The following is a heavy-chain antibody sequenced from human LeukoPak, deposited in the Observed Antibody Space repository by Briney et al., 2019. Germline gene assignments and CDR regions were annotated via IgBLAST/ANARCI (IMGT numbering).Heavy chain of an antibody. Sequence: GASVKVSCKASGYTFTGYYMHWVRQAPGQGLEWMGWINPNSVGTNYAQKFQGRVTMTRDTSISTAYMELSRLRSEDTAVYYCARNRLLWFGELPHQGNWFDPWGQGTLVTVSS. V-gene: IGHV1-2*02. CDR3: ARNRLLWFGELPHQGNWFDP. CDR1: GYTFTGYY. D-gene: IGHD3-10*01. CDR2: INPNSVGT. J-gene: IGHJ5*02.